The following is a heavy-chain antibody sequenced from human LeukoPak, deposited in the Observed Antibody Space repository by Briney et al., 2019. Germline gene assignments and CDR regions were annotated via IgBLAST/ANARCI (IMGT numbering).Heavy chain of an antibody. V-gene: IGHV3-23*01. J-gene: IGHJ6*02. D-gene: IGHD6-13*01. CDR3: AKSYGSSSWVPFYYYHGMDV. CDR1: GHTFSSFA. CDR2: LSPSGDDT. Sequence: GGSLRLSCVSSGHTFSSFAMSWVRQAPGKGLEWVSALSPSGDDTYYADSVKGRFTISRDNSKNTLFLQMNDLRPDDTAVYYCAKSYGSSSWVPFYYYHGMDVWGQGTTVIVS.